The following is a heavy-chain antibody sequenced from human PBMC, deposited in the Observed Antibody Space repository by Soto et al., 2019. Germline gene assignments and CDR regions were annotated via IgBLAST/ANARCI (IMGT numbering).Heavy chain of an antibody. CDR2: ISGSGGST. CDR1: GFTFSTYA. D-gene: IGHD3-16*01. Sequence: GGSLRLSCAASGFTFSTYAMSWVRQAPGKGLEWVSAISGSGGSTYYADSVKGRFTISRDNSKNTLYLQMNSLRDVDTAVYYCAKGGIWGSEGDYWGQGTLVTVSS. J-gene: IGHJ4*02. V-gene: IGHV3-23*01. CDR3: AKGGIWGSEGDY.